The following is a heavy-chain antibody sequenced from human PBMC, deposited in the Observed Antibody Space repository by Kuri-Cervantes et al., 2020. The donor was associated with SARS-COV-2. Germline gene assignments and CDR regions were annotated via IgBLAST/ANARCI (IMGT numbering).Heavy chain of an antibody. J-gene: IGHJ4*02. D-gene: IGHD2-2*01. CDR2: IYHSGST. CDR3: ARQGGIVVVPAAL. Sequence: GSLRLSCAVSGYSISSGYYWGWIRQPPGKGLGWIGSIYHSGSTYYNPSLKSRVTISVDTSKNQFSLKLSSVTAADTAVYYCARQGGIVVVPAALWGQGTLVTVSS. V-gene: IGHV4-38-2*01. CDR1: GYSISSGYY.